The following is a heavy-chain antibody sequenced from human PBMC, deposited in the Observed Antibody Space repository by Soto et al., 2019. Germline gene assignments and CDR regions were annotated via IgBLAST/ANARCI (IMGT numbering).Heavy chain of an antibody. V-gene: IGHV4-34*01. CDR2: ISPSGTT. J-gene: IGHJ4*02. D-gene: IGHD6-6*01. CDR1: SGSLSGYY. Sequence: SETLSLTCSLYSGSLSGYYWSWIRQPPGEGLEWIGEISPSGTTNYSPSLKSRVSISVDTSKNQFSLNLTSLTAADTAVYYCARAPKVSGSAQTRPDFWGQGSLVTVSS. CDR3: ARAPKVSGSAQTRPDF.